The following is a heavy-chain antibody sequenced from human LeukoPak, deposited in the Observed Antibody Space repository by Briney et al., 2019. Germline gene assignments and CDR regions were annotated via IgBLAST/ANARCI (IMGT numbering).Heavy chain of an antibody. CDR2: IYYSGST. V-gene: IGHV4-59*01. D-gene: IGHD3-16*02. Sequence: SETLSLTCTVSGGSISSYYWSWIRQPPGKGLEWIGYIYYSGSTNYNPSLKSRVTISVDTSKNQFSLKLSSVTAADTAVYYCARGTYYDYVWGSYHYTSYFDYWGQGTLVTVSS. J-gene: IGHJ4*02. CDR3: ARGTYYDYVWGSYHYTSYFDY. CDR1: GGSISSYY.